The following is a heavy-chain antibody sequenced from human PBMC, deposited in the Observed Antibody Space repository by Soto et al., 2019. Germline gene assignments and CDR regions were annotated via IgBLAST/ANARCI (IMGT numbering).Heavy chain of an antibody. D-gene: IGHD2-8*02. CDR3: ARTQSTSWSYSWFDS. V-gene: IGHV3-74*01. CDR1: GFTFGNYW. CDR2: ITADGRTT. J-gene: IGHJ5*01. Sequence: PGGSLRPSCAASGFTFGNYWMHWVRQAPEKGLVWVSRITADGRTTTYANTVKGRFTISRDNAKNTMFLQMNSLSAEDTAVYYCARTQSTSWSYSWFDSWGQGTLFTVSS.